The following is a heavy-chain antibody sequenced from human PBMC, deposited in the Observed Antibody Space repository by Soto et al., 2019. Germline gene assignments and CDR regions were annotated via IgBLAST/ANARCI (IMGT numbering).Heavy chain of an antibody. V-gene: IGHV1-18*01. CDR1: GYKFTNHG. J-gene: IGHJ6*02. Sequence: QVLLVQSGAEVKKPGASVRVSCRASGYKFTNHGISWVRQAPGQGLEWMGWISAYDGNTNYAQQFQGRVTMSMETSTSTAYMEVRSLTSDDTAVYYCARDWSSDYYAQYFYGMDLWGQGTSVTGTS. D-gene: IGHD3-22*01. CDR3: ARDWSSDYYAQYFYGMDL. CDR2: ISAYDGNT.